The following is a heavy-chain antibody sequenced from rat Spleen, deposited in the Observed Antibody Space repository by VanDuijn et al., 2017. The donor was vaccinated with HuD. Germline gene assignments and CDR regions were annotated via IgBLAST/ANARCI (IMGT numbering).Heavy chain of an antibody. V-gene: IGHV5-31*01. D-gene: IGHD1-12*03. CDR1: GFTFSSFP. CDR3: ARHHYDGYYHGPVLGIMDA. Sequence: EVQLVESGGGLMQPGRSLKLSCAASGFTFSSFPMTWIRQAPGKGLEWVASITNTGGSTYYPDSVKGRFTISRDNAKSTLYLQMDSLRSEDTASYYCARHHYDGYYHGPVLGIMDAWGQGASVTVSS. CDR2: ITNTGGST. J-gene: IGHJ4*01.